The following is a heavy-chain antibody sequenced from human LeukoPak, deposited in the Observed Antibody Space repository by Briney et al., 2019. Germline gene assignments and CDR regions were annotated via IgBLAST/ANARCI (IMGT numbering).Heavy chain of an antibody. V-gene: IGHV1-8*01. CDR2: MNPNSGNT. CDR3: ARVMNWAVAWYVRGYYYYYYMDV. Sequence: ASVKVSCKASGYTFTSYDINWVRQATGQGLEWMGWMNPNSGNTGYAQKFQGRVTMTRNTSISTAYMELRSLRSDDTAVYYCARVMNWAVAWYVRGYYYYYYMDVWGKGTTVTVSS. J-gene: IGHJ6*03. CDR1: GYTFTSYD. D-gene: IGHD6-19*01.